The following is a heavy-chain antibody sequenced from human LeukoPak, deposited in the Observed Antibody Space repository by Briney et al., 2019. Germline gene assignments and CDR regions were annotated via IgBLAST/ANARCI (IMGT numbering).Heavy chain of an antibody. J-gene: IGHJ1*01. D-gene: IGHD3-22*01. V-gene: IGHV4-30-2*01. CDR1: GGSISSGGYS. Sequence: SETLSLTCAVSGGSISSGGYSWSWIRQPPGKGLEWIGYIYHSGSTYYNPSLKSRVTISVDRSKNQFSLKLSSVTAVDTAVYYCARTEVYYDSSGYAEYFQHWGQGTLVTVSS. CDR3: ARTEVYYDSSGYAEYFQH. CDR2: IYHSGST.